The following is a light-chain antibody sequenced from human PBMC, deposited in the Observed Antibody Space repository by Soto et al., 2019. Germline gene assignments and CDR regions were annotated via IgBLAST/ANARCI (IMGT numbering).Light chain of an antibody. CDR1: QSVSSSY. Sequence: EIVLTQSPGTLSLSPGERGTLSCRASQSVSSSYLAWYQQKPGQAPRLPIYGASSRATGIPDRFSGSGSGTDFTLTISSLEPEDFAVYYCQQYGTSRAFGQGTKVDIK. J-gene: IGKJ1*01. V-gene: IGKV3-20*01. CDR2: GAS. CDR3: QQYGTSRA.